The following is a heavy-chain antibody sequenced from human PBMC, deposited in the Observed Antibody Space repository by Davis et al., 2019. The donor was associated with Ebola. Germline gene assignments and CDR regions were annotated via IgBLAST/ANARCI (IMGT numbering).Heavy chain of an antibody. CDR3: ARPLRLAAAAISYYYYGMDV. D-gene: IGHD6-13*01. V-gene: IGHV1-18*04. J-gene: IGHJ6*04. Sequence: ASVKVSCKASGYTFTSYGISWVRQAPGQGLEWMGWISAYNGNTNYAQKLQGRVTMTTDTSASTAYMELSSLRSEDTAVYYCARPLRLAAAAISYYYYGMDVWGKGTTVTVSS. CDR1: GYTFTSYG. CDR2: ISAYNGNT.